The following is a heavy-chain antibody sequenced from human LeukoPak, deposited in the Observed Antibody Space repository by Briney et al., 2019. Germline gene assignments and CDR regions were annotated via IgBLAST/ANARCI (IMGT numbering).Heavy chain of an antibody. J-gene: IGHJ6*03. CDR3: AKGRVTPDYYYYYMDV. Sequence: GGSLRLSCAASGFTFSSYWMSWVRQAPGKGLEWVANIKQDGSEKYYVDSVKGRFTISRDNAKNTLYLQMNSLRAEDTAVYYCAKGRVTPDYYYYYMDVWGKGTTVTVSS. CDR2: IKQDGSEK. CDR1: GFTFSSYW. D-gene: IGHD4-23*01. V-gene: IGHV3-7*01.